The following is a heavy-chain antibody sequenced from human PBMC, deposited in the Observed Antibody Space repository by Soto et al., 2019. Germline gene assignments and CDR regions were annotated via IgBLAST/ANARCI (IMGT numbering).Heavy chain of an antibody. CDR3: ARSRAAAPPRVGMDV. J-gene: IGHJ6*02. V-gene: IGHV1-24*01. Sequence: ASVKVSCKVSGYTLTELSMDWVRQAPGKGLEWMGGFDPEDGETIYAQKFQGRVTMTEDTSTDTAYMELSSLRFEDTAVYYCARSRAAAPPRVGMDVWGQGTAVTVSS. D-gene: IGHD6-13*01. CDR1: GYTLTELS. CDR2: FDPEDGET.